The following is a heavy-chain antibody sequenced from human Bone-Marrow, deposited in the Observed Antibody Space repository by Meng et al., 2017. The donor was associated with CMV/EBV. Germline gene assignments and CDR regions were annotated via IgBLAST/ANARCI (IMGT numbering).Heavy chain of an antibody. J-gene: IGHJ3*02. CDR2: INPSGGST. V-gene: IGHV1-46*01. CDR1: GYTFTGYD. CDR3: ARDLPNAFDI. Sequence: ASVKVSCKASGYTFTGYDINWVRQAPGQGLEWMGIINPSGGSTSYAQKFQGRVTMTRDTSTSTVYMELSSLRSEDTAVYYCARDLPNAFDIWGQGTMVAVSS.